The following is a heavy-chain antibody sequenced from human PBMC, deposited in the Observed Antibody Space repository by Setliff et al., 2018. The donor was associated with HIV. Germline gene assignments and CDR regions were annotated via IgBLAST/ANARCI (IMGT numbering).Heavy chain of an antibody. D-gene: IGHD6-19*01. V-gene: IGHV3-23*01. J-gene: IGHJ4*02. CDR3: AKDLDIAVAGHDY. CDR1: GFAFYTFD. Sequence: PGGSLRLSCAASGFAFYTFDMNWVRQIPGQGLEWVAAVSPGGDTTYYAGSVKGRFTVSRDDSKNMLFLQMNTLGAEDTAIYYCAKDLDIAVAGHDYWGQGTLVTVSS. CDR2: VSPGGDTT.